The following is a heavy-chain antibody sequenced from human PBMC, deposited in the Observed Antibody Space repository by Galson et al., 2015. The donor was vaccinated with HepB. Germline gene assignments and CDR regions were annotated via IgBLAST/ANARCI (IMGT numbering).Heavy chain of an antibody. V-gene: IGHV3-33*08. CDR2: IWSDGNKK. CDR1: GFTFSTYS. D-gene: IGHD4-17*01. CDR3: ARPLYGDYAPMPYFYYGLDV. Sequence: SLRLSCAASGFTFSTYSIHWVRQAPGKGLEWVAVIWSDGNKKYYADSVRGRFTVSRANSKNTLYLQMNSPRVEDTAVYYCARPLYGDYAPMPYFYYGLDVWGQGTKVTVS. J-gene: IGHJ6*02.